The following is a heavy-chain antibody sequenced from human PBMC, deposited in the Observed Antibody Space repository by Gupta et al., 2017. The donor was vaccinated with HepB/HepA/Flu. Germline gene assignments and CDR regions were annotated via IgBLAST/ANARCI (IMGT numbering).Heavy chain of an antibody. J-gene: IGHJ3*02. Sequence: EVHLLESGGSLVQPGGSLRLSCAASAPPFNYSAMTWVRQAPGQGLEWVSTISHNGAATYYADAVKGRFSISRDSSRNTLSLEMNNLRAEDTGIYYCAKVDDYRGERHTSDIWGQGTMVTVSS. CDR1: APPFNYSA. V-gene: IGHV3-23*01. CDR3: AKVDDYRGERHTSDI. D-gene: IGHD4-23*01. CDR2: ISHNGAAT.